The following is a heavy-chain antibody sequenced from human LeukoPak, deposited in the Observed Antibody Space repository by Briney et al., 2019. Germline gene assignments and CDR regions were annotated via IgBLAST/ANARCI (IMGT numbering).Heavy chain of an antibody. CDR2: ISWNSGSI. J-gene: IGHJ5*02. CDR3: AKDIGAVTTWVVWFDP. V-gene: IGHV3-9*01. Sequence: GRSLRLSCAASGFTFDDYAMHWVRQAPGKGLEWVSGISWNSGSIGYADSVKGRFTISRENAKNSLYLQMNSLRAEDTALYYCAKDIGAVTTWVVWFDPWGQGTLVTVSS. D-gene: IGHD4-17*01. CDR1: GFTFDDYA.